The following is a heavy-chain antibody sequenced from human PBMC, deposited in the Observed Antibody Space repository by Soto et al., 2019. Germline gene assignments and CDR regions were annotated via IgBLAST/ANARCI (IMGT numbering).Heavy chain of an antibody. J-gene: IGHJ6*02. Sequence: QVQLVQSGAEVKKPGASVKVSCKASGYTFTSYGISWVRQAPGQGLEWMGWISAYNGNTNYAQNLQGRVTMTTDKSTSTACMELRSLRSDDTAVYYCARDHYGSGSPYGMDVWGQGTTVTVSS. CDR1: GYTFTSYG. CDR2: ISAYNGNT. CDR3: ARDHYGSGSPYGMDV. V-gene: IGHV1-18*01. D-gene: IGHD3-10*01.